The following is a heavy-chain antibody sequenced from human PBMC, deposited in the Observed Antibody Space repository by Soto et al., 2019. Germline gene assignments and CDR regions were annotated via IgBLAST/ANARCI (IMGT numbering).Heavy chain of an antibody. CDR3: ARGGTLLWFGEHACDI. D-gene: IGHD3-10*01. Sequence: QVQLVQSGAEVKKPGASVKVSCKASGYTFTSYYMHWVRQAPGQGLEWMGIINPSGGSTSYAQKFQGRVTMTRDTSTSTVYMELSSLRSEDTAVYYCARGGTLLWFGEHACDIWGQGTMVTVSS. J-gene: IGHJ3*02. CDR2: INPSGGST. V-gene: IGHV1-46*03. CDR1: GYTFTSYY.